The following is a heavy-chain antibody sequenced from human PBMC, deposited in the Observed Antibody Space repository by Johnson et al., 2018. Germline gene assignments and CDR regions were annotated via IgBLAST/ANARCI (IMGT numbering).Heavy chain of an antibody. J-gene: IGHJ3*02. Sequence: EVQLVESGGGLVQPGGSLRLSCAASGFTFSSYAMSWVRQAPGKGLEWVSAISGSGGSTYYADSVTGRFTISRDNSKNTLDLQMNRLRTEDTAVYSCAKDGDHYYDSSGYPYDAFEIWGQGTMVTVSS. D-gene: IGHD3-22*01. CDR2: ISGSGGST. CDR3: AKDGDHYYDSSGYPYDAFEI. V-gene: IGHV3-23*04. CDR1: GFTFSSYA.